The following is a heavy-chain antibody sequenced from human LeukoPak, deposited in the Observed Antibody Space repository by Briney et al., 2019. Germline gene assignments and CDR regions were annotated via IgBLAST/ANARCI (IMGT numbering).Heavy chain of an antibody. CDR3: AKVAHSSGWYAVDP. CDR2: ISGSGGST. D-gene: IGHD6-19*01. Sequence: GGSLRLSCATSGFTFSSYAMSWVRQAPGKGLEWVSAISGSGGSTYYADSVKGRFTISRDNSKNTLYLQMNSLRAEDTAVYYCAKVAHSSGWYAVDPWGQGTLVTVSS. CDR1: GFTFSSYA. V-gene: IGHV3-23*01. J-gene: IGHJ5*02.